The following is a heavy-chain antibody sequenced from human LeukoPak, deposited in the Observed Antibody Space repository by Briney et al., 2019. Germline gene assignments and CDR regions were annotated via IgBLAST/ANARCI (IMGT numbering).Heavy chain of an antibody. V-gene: IGHV1-69*13. CDR2: IIPIFGTA. J-gene: IGHJ5*02. CDR1: GGTFSSYA. D-gene: IGHD2-15*01. CDR3: AREEVPGIDNWFDP. Sequence: SVKVSCKASGGTFSSYAISWVRQAPGQGLEWMGGIIPIFGTANYAQKFQGRVTITADESTSTAYMELSSLRSEDTAVYYCAREEVPGIDNWFDPWGQGTLVTVSS.